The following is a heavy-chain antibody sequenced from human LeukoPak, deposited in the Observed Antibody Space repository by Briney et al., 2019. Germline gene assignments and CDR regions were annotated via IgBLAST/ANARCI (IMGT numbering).Heavy chain of an antibody. Sequence: SETLSLTCTVSGGSISSGSYYWSWLRQPAGTGLEWIGRIYTSGSTNYNPSLKSRVTISVDTSKNQFSLKLSSVTAADTAVYYCARDLPIVGATSGWFDPWGQGTLVTVSS. CDR3: ARDLPIVGATSGWFDP. V-gene: IGHV4-61*02. J-gene: IGHJ5*02. CDR1: GGSISSGSYY. D-gene: IGHD1-26*01. CDR2: IYTSGST.